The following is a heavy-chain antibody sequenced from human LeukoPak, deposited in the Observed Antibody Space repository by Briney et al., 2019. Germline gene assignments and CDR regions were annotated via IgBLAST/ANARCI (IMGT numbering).Heavy chain of an antibody. V-gene: IGHV3-23*01. CDR3: ARVPTDPSEPLPPHAFDI. D-gene: IGHD1-1*01. CDR2: ISGSGGST. CDR1: GFTFSSDA. Sequence: GGSLRPSCAASGFTFSSDAMSWVRQAPRKRLEWVSAISGSGGSTYYAQSVKSRFTISRDNSKNTLYLQMNSLRAGDTALYYCARVPTDPSEPLPPHAFDIWGQGTMVTVSS. J-gene: IGHJ3*02.